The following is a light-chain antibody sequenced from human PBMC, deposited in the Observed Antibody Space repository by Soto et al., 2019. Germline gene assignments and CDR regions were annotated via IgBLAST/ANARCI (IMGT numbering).Light chain of an antibody. J-gene: IGKJ1*01. CDR3: HQRQSWPRT. Sequence: EIVVTQSAATLSSFPGDRVTLSCGASQAVNTRLAGYQHKPGQAPRLLIYLTSNRAAGIPARFSGSGSGTDVTLTISDVEPEDFAGYSCHQRQSWPRTFGQGTKVDI. V-gene: IGKV3-11*01. CDR1: QAVNTR. CDR2: LTS.